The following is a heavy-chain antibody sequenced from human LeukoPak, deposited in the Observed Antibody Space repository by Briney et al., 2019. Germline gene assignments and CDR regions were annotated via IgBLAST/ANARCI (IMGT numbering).Heavy chain of an antibody. V-gene: IGHV1-2*02. Sequence: ASVKVSCKASGYTFTGYYMHWVRQAPGQGLEGMGWINPNSGGTNYAQKFQGRVTMTRDTSISTAYMELSRLRSDDTAGYYCARDDSGSYYFDYWGQGTLVTVSS. CDR2: INPNSGGT. J-gene: IGHJ4*02. D-gene: IGHD1-26*01. CDR1: GYTFTGYY. CDR3: ARDDSGSYYFDY.